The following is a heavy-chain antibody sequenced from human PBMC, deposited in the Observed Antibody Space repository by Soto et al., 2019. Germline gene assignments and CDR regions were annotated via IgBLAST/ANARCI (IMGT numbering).Heavy chain of an antibody. V-gene: IGHV5-51*01. Sequence: PGESLKISCKGSGFNFTTYWVGWVRQMPGKGLEWMGIIYPGDSDTRYSPSFQGQVTISADESISTAYLQWSSLKASDTAMYYCAISPTVRSHFDEWCQGTLVTVSS. CDR2: IYPGDSDT. D-gene: IGHD1-26*01. J-gene: IGHJ4*02. CDR3: AISPTVRSHFDE. CDR1: GFNFTTYW.